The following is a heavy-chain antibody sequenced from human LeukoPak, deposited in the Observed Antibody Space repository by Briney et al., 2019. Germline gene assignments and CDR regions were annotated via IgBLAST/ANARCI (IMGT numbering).Heavy chain of an antibody. Sequence: GGSLRLSCAASAFTFSSYWMTWVRQAPGKGLEWVANIKEDGNGQYYVDSVKGRFTISRDNAKNSLYLQMDSLRVEDTAVYYCAREHGVTPDYWGQGTLVTVSS. D-gene: IGHD4-23*01. V-gene: IGHV3-7*01. CDR2: IKEDGNGQ. J-gene: IGHJ4*02. CDR1: AFTFSSYW. CDR3: AREHGVTPDY.